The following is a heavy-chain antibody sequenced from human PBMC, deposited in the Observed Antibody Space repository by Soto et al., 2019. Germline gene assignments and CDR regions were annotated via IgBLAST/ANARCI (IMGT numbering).Heavy chain of an antibody. D-gene: IGHD6-19*01. V-gene: IGHV1-46*01. CDR2: INPSAGST. CDR3: ASARIGVAGNYFDY. CDR1: GDTFTRYS. Sequence: QVQLVQSGAEVKKPGASVKVSCKASGDTFTRYSIHWMRLVPGQGLEWMGLINPSAGSTSNAQKFQGRGTMTRDTSTSTVYMELSSLRSEDTALYYCASARIGVAGNYFDYWGQGTQVTVSS. J-gene: IGHJ4*02.